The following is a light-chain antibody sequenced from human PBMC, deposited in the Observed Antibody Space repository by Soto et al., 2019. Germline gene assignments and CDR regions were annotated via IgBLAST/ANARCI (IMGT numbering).Light chain of an antibody. V-gene: IGKV1-5*03. J-gene: IGKJ1*01. CDR3: RQYNDYSWT. CDR1: QSIGIW. Sequence: IQMTQSPSTLSASVGDRVAITCRASQSIGIWLAWYQQKPGKAPRFLIYKASSLESGVPSRFSGSGYGTTYTLNISSLQHDDFATSYYRQYNDYSWTFGQGTKVEIK. CDR2: KAS.